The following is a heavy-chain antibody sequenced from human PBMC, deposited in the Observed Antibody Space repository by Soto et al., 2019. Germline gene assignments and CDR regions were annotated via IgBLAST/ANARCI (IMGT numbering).Heavy chain of an antibody. V-gene: IGHV4-4*07. CDR3: AGDIGSYAYGTGF. D-gene: IGHD3-10*01. CDR1: GGSINSCW. CDR2: VYSSGTT. J-gene: IGHJ6*02. Sequence: SETLSLTCSVSGGSINSCWWSWIRHPAGKGLGWIGRVYSSGTTDYNPSLNSRATLSVETSKNQFSLKLSSVTAADTAAYYCAGDIGSYAYGTGFRGQGIPVTVSS.